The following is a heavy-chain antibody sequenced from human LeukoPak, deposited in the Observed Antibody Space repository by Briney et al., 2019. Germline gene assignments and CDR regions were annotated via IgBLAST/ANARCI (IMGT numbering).Heavy chain of an antibody. CDR3: ARDSVRPGIAVAGTHSRLFDI. J-gene: IGHJ3*02. D-gene: IGHD6-19*01. Sequence: GGSLRLSCVTSGFMFRHYVLIWVRQAPGKGLEWVSSISSSSSYIYYADSVKGRFTISRDNAKNSLYLQMNSLRAEDTAVYYCARDSVRPGIAVAGTHSRLFDIWGQGTMVTVSS. CDR2: ISSSSSYI. V-gene: IGHV3-21*01. CDR1: GFMFRHYV.